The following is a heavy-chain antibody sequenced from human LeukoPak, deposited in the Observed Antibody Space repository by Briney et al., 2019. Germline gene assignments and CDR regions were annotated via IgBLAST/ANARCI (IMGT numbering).Heavy chain of an antibody. CDR2: IYYSGST. J-gene: IGHJ3*02. D-gene: IGHD2-2*02. CDR1: GGSISSSSYY. CDR3: ARGASRIVVPAAIQVGAFDI. V-gene: IGHV4-39*01. Sequence: TSETLSLTCTVSGGSISSSSYYWGWIRQPPGKGLEWIGSIYYSGSTYYNPSLKSRVTISVDTSKNQFSLKLSSVTAADTAVYYCARGASRIVVPAAIQVGAFDIWGQGTMVTVSS.